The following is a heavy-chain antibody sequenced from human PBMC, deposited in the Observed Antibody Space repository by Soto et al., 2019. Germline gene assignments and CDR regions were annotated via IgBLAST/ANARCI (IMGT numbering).Heavy chain of an antibody. CDR3: ARDLGGNQGYCSGGSCYDTPDYYYYGMDV. J-gene: IGHJ6*02. CDR1: AFTFTSSA. Sequence: XSGQVSCEASAFTFTSSALQWVRQARGQRLQWIEWIVVGSGNTNYAQKFQERVTITRDMSTSTAYMELSSLRSEDTAVYYCARDLGGNQGYCSGGSCYDTPDYYYYGMDVWGQGTTVTVSS. CDR2: IVVGSGNT. D-gene: IGHD2-15*01. V-gene: IGHV1-58*01.